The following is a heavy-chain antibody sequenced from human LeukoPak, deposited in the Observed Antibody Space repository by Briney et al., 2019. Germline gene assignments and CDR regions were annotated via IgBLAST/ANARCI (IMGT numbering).Heavy chain of an antibody. J-gene: IGHJ4*02. CDR1: GFSLSTSGVG. Sequence: GSGPTLVKPTQTLTLTCTFSGFSLSTSGVGVGWIRQPPGKALEWLALIYWDDDKRHSPSLKSRLTITKDTSKNQVVLTMTNMDPVDTATYYCAHSLWFGDLLPYFDYWGQGTLVTVSS. D-gene: IGHD3-10*01. CDR2: IYWDDDK. CDR3: AHSLWFGDLLPYFDY. V-gene: IGHV2-5*02.